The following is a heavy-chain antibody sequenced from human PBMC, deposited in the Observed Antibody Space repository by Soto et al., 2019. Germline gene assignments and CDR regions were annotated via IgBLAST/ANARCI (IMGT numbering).Heavy chain of an antibody. CDR1: GFIVSDTY. D-gene: IGHD2-15*01. V-gene: IGHV3-66*01. Sequence: GGSLRLSCTASGFIVSDTYVNWVRQAPGKGLEWVSVISNRGDTHYADSVRGRFSLSRDISDDTLHLQMNNLRVEVTAVYYCARVPRYFRGGSCSITGDAYDIWGQGTMVTVSS. CDR3: ARVPRYFRGGSCSITGDAYDI. CDR2: ISNRGDT. J-gene: IGHJ3*02.